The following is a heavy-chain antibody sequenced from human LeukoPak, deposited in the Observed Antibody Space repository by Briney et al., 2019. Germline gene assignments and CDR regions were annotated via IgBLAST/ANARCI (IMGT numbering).Heavy chain of an antibody. CDR1: GYTFTGYY. CDR2: FNPNSGGT. CDR3: ARDVRSYGEDYFAY. V-gene: IGHV1-2*06. Sequence: ASVKVSCRASGYTFTGYYMHWVRQAPGQGLEWMGRFNPNSGGTNYAQKFQGRVTMTRDTSISTAYMELSRLRSDDTAVYYCARDVRSYGEDYFAYWGQGTLVTVSS. D-gene: IGHD1-26*01. J-gene: IGHJ4*02.